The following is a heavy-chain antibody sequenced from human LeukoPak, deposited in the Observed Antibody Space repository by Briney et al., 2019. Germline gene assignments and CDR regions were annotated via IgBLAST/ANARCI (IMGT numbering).Heavy chain of an antibody. CDR1: GGSFSGYY. D-gene: IGHD3-10*01. CDR2: INYGGST. CDR3: AVGRFTWFTD. V-gene: IGHV4-34*01. Sequence: SETLSLTCAVYGGSFSGYYWSWIRQPPGKGLEWIGEINYGGSTNYNPSLKSRVTISVDTSKNQFSLKLSSVTAADTAVYYCAVGRFTWFTDWGQGTLVTVSS. J-gene: IGHJ4*02.